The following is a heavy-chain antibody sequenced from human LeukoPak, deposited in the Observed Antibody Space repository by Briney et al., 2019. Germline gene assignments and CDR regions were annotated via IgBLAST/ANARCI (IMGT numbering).Heavy chain of an antibody. D-gene: IGHD5-24*01. J-gene: IGHJ4*02. V-gene: IGHV3-23*01. CDR3: ATHNRGGYNLYFDY. CDR2: ISGSGGST. CDR1: GFTFSNYA. Sequence: PGGSLRLSCAASGFTFSNYAMSWVRQAPGKGLEWVSVISGSGGSTYYADSVKGRFTISRDNSKNALYLQMNSLRAEDTAVYYCATHNRGGYNLYFDYWGQGTLVTVSS.